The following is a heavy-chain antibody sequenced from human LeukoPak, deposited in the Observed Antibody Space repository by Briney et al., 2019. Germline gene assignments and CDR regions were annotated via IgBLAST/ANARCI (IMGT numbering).Heavy chain of an antibody. Sequence: GGSLRLSCAASGFTFSSYSMNWVRQAPGKGLEWVSSISSSSSYIYYADSVKGRSTISRDNAKNSLYLQMNSLRAEDTAVYYCARGDGYNWYYYYYYMDVWGKGTTVTVSS. CDR1: GFTFSSYS. CDR2: ISSSSSYI. V-gene: IGHV3-21*01. CDR3: ARGDGYNWYYYYYYMDV. J-gene: IGHJ6*03. D-gene: IGHD5-24*01.